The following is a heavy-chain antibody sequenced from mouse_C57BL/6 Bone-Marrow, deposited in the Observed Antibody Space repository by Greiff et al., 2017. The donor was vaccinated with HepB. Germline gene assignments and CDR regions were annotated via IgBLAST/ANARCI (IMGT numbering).Heavy chain of an antibody. CDR3: ARSQITTVVPYWYFDV. CDR1: GYTFTSYW. D-gene: IGHD1-1*01. CDR2: IDPNSGGT. Sequence: QVQLQQSGAELVKPGASVKLSCKASGYTFTSYWMHWVKQRPGRGLAWIGRIDPNSGGTKYNEKFKSKATLTVDKPSSTAYMQLSSLTSEDSAVYYCARSQITTVVPYWYFDVWGTGTTVTVSS. J-gene: IGHJ1*03. V-gene: IGHV1-72*01.